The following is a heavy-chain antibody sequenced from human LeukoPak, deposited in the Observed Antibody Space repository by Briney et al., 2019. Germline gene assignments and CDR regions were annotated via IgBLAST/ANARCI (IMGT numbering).Heavy chain of an antibody. V-gene: IGHV4-39*07. CDR2: IYYSGST. CDR1: GGSISSSSYY. Sequence: ETLSLTCTVSGGSISSSSYYWGWIRQPPGKGLEWIGSIYYSGSTYYNPSLKSRVTISVDTSKNQFSLKLSSVTAADTAVYYCARDLTAAAGTPDYWGQRTLVTVSS. CDR3: ARDLTAAAGTPDY. D-gene: IGHD6-13*01. J-gene: IGHJ4*02.